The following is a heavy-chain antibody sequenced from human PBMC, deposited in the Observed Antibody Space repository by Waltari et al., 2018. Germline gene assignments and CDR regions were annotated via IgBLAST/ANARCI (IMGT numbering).Heavy chain of an antibody. J-gene: IGHJ4*02. CDR3: ARDGVVDTKWYYFDY. CDR2: IHHRGTT. D-gene: IGHD2-2*01. CDR1: GYSISSAYN. V-gene: IGHV4-38-2*02. Sequence: QVQLQESGPGLVKPSETLSLTCSVSGYSISSAYNWGWIRQPPGTGLEWIGSIHHRGTTYYDPSVKSRVTMAVDTSKNQCSLRLRSVSAADTAVYYCARDGVVDTKWYYFDYWGQGTLVTVSS.